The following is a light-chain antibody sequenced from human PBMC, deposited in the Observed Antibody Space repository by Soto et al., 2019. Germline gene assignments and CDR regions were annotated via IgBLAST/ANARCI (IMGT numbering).Light chain of an antibody. J-gene: IGKJ2*01. Sequence: DIRMTQSPYSLSASVGDRVTITCRASQSISSNLNWYQQKPGKAHKLLIYGASSLQSGVPSRFSGSGSGTDFTLIIRSLQPEDFATYYCQQSYSTPRTFGQGTKLEIK. V-gene: IGKV1-39*01. CDR1: QSISSN. CDR2: GAS. CDR3: QQSYSTPRT.